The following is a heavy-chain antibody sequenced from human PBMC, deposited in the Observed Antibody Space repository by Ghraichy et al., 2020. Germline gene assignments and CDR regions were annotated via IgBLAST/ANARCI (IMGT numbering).Heavy chain of an antibody. CDR1: GYTFTGYY. J-gene: IGHJ2*01. CDR3: ARMTTVTIGDWYFDL. V-gene: IGHV1-2*04. CDR2: INPNSGGT. Sequence: ASVKVSCKASGYTFTGYYMHWVRQAPGQGLEWMGWINPNSGGTNYAQKFQGWVTMTRDTSISTAYMELSRLRSDEPAVYYCARMTTVTIGDWYFDLWGRGTLVTVSS. D-gene: IGHD4-17*01.